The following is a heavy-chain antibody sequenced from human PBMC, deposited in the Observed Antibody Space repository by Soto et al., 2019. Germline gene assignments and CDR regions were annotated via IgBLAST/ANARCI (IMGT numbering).Heavy chain of an antibody. Sequence: QVQLQESGPGLVKPSQTLSLTCTVSGGSISSGGFYWSWIRQHPGQGLEGIGYIYYSGSTNYNPSRKSRVTISVDTSKNQVALKLSSLTAADTAVYYCASYLCYVPGYTMDVWGKGTTVTVSS. J-gene: IGHJ6*03. V-gene: IGHV4-31*03. CDR2: IYYSGST. CDR3: ASYLCYVPGYTMDV. D-gene: IGHD1-1*01. CDR1: GGSISSGGFY.